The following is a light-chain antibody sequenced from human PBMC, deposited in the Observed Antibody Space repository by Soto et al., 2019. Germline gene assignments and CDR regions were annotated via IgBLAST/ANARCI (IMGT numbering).Light chain of an antibody. J-gene: IGLJ1*01. CDR1: SSDVGNYNY. CDR3: CSYAGSFTSYV. CDR2: DVS. V-gene: IGLV2-11*01. Sequence: VLTQPRSVSGSPGQSVTISCTGTSSDVGNYNYVSWYQQMPGKAPKLIIYDVSKRPPGVPDRFSGSKSGNTASLTISGLQAEDETDYYCCSYAGSFTSYVFGTGTKVTVL.